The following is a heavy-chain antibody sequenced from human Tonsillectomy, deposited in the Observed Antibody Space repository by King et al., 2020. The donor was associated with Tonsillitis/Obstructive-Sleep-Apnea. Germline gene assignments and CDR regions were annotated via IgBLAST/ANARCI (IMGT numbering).Heavy chain of an antibody. V-gene: IGHV3-15*01. D-gene: IGHD6-6*01. J-gene: IGHJ4*02. CDR3: TRSSSSTH. CDR1: GFTFSGAW. Sequence: VQLVESGGGLVKPGGSLRLSCAASGFTFSGAWMTWVRQAPGKGLEWVGRIKSKTDGGTKDYAAPVKCRFTISREDSKKTLYLQTNSLKTEDTAVYYCTRSSSSTHWGQGTLVTVSS. CDR2: IKSKTDGGTK.